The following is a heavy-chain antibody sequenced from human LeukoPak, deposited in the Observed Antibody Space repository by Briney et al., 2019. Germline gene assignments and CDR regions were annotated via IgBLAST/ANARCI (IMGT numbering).Heavy chain of an antibody. CDR1: GFTFSSYS. Sequence: GGSLRLSCAASGFTFSSYSMNWVRQAPGKGLEWVSSISSSSSYIYYADSVKGRFTISRDNAKNSLYLQMNSLRAEDTAVCYCARSWGGGYSSNYWGQGTLVTVSS. CDR2: ISSSSSYI. D-gene: IGHD3-22*01. V-gene: IGHV3-21*01. J-gene: IGHJ4*02. CDR3: ARSWGGGYSSNY.